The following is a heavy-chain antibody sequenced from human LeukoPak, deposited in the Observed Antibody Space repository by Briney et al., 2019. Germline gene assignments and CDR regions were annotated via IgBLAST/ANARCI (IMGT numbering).Heavy chain of an antibody. CDR1: GFTFSSYW. Sequence: GGSLRLSCAASGFTFSSYWMSWVRQAPGKGLEWVSSITSGSSYIYYADSVKGRFTISRDNAKNSLYLQMNSLRAEDTAVYYCARDPYSGSYGNYYYYFMDVWGKGTTVTISS. D-gene: IGHD1-26*01. V-gene: IGHV3-21*01. CDR2: ITSGSSYI. J-gene: IGHJ6*03. CDR3: ARDPYSGSYGNYYYYFMDV.